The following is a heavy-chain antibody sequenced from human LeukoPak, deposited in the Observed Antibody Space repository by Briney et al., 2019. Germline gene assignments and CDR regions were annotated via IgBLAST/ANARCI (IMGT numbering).Heavy chain of an antibody. Sequence: PGGSLRLSCAASGFTFSSYSMNWVRQAPGKGLEWVSYISSSSSTIYYADSVKGRFTISRDNAKNSLYLQMNSLRAEDTAVYYCARDGGYGWDHYYYYMDVWGKGTTVTVSS. J-gene: IGHJ6*03. CDR3: ARDGGYGWDHYYYYMDV. D-gene: IGHD5-12*01. V-gene: IGHV3-48*01. CDR1: GFTFSSYS. CDR2: ISSSSSTI.